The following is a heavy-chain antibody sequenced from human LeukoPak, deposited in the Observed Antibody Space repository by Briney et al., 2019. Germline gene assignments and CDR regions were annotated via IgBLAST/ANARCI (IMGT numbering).Heavy chain of an antibody. CDR3: AREQQGRRAAFDY. D-gene: IGHD1-1*01. CDR2: IWYDGNEI. J-gene: IGHJ4*02. Sequence: PGRSLRLSCVPSGFPFSRYGMHWVRQTPGKGLEWVAFIWYDGNEIYYADSVKGRFTISRDNSRNTLYLQMNSLRTEDTAVYYCAREQQGRRAAFDYWGQGTPVTVSS. CDR1: GFPFSRYG. V-gene: IGHV3-33*08.